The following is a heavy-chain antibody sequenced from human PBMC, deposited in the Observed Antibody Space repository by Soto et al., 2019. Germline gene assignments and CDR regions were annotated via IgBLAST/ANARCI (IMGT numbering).Heavy chain of an antibody. CDR3: VRDRYSSSGWFDP. V-gene: IGHV6-1*01. J-gene: IGHJ5*02. D-gene: IGHD3-10*01. CDR2: TYYRSKWFD. CDR1: GDSVSGNSAT. Sequence: PSQTLSLTCAISGDSVSGNSATWNWIRQSPSRGLEWLGRTYYRSKWFDDYAVSVKSRISINPDTSKNQFSLQLSSVTPEDTAVYYCVRDRYSSSGWFDPWGQGTPVTVSS.